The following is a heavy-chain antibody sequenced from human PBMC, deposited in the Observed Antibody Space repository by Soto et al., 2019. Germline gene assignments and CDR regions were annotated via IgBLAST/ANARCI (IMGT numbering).Heavy chain of an antibody. Sequence: QVQLQESGPGLVKPSQTISLTCSVYGESISSGGYYWSWIRHHPEKGLEWIGYIYDSESAYYNPSLKSRVTISMDTSKNHFAMRLSSVTVADTAVYYCARASSSSSAADYWGQGTLATVSS. CDR2: IYDSESA. V-gene: IGHV4-31*03. CDR1: GESISSGGYY. CDR3: ARASSSSSAADY. J-gene: IGHJ4*02. D-gene: IGHD6-6*01.